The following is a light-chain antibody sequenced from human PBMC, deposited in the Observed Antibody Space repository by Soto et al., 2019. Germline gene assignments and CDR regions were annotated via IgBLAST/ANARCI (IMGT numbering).Light chain of an antibody. CDR1: QRVLYSGNNKDA. CDR2: WAS. Sequence: DIVITQSPDSLAVSLGERATINCKSSQRVLYSGNNKDALVWYQQKPGQPLKMLISWASTRESGVPDRFSGSGSGTDFTLTISSLQYEDVAVYYCQQFYTTPSFGQGTKVEIK. J-gene: IGKJ1*01. V-gene: IGKV4-1*01. CDR3: QQFYTTPS.